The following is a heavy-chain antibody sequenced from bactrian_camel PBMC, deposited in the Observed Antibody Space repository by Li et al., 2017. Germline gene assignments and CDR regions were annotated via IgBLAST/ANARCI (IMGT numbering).Heavy chain of an antibody. CDR2: INLSGRFI. V-gene: IGHV3S54*01. D-gene: IGHD3*01. Sequence: QVQLVESGGGSVQAGGSLGLSCTQSGSIHSYCMGWFRQAPGQEREAVATINLSGRFIYYSDSVKGRFTITRDNEKKASYLQMNSLKPEDTAMYHCVASTNPACNWLLWRRAPADFG. CDR1: GSIHSYC. CDR3: VASTNPACNWLLWRRAPADFG. J-gene: IGHJ6*01.